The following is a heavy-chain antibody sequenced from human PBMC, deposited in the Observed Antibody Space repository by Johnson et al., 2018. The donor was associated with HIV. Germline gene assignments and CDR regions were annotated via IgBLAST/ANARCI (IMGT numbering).Heavy chain of an antibody. CDR1: GFTFSSYG. CDR3: ARDSDVLPGYTGPEDAFDI. J-gene: IGHJ3*02. V-gene: IGHV3-30*03. CDR2: ISYDGSNK. Sequence: QVQLVESGGGVVQPGRSLRLSCAASGFTFSSYGMHWVRQAPGKGLEWVAVISYDGSNKYYADSVKGRFTISRDNSKNTLYLQMNSLRAEDTAVYFCARDSDVLPGYTGPEDAFDIWGQGTLVTVSS. D-gene: IGHD3-9*01.